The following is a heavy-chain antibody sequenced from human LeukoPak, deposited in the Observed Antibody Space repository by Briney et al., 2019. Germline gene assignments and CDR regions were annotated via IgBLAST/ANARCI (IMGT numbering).Heavy chain of an antibody. Sequence: PSETLSLTCTVSGYSISSGYYWGWIRQPPGKGLEWIGSIYHSGSTYYNPSLKSRVTISVDTSKNQFSLKLSSVTAADTAVYYCARVGDFWSGYYEERADYWGQGTLVTVSS. CDR1: GYSISSGYY. CDR3: ARVGDFWSGYYEERADY. V-gene: IGHV4-38-2*02. D-gene: IGHD3-3*01. CDR2: IYHSGST. J-gene: IGHJ4*02.